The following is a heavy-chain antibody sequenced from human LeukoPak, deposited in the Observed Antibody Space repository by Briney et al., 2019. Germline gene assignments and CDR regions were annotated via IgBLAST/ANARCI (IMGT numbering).Heavy chain of an antibody. J-gene: IGHJ4*02. V-gene: IGHV3-33*06. CDR2: TWYDGSSK. CDR1: GFMFSSYG. D-gene: IGHD6-19*01. Sequence: PGRSLRLSCAAPGFMFSSYGMQWVRQAPGKGLEWVEVTWYDGSSKYYADSVKGRFTISRDNSKNTVYLQMNSLRADDTAVYYCAKERSSGWPFDYWGQGTLVTVSS. CDR3: AKERSSGWPFDY.